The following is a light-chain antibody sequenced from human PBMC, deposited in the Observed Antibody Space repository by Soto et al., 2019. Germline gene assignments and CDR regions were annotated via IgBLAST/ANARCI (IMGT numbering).Light chain of an antibody. V-gene: IGKV3-15*01. Sequence: EIVKTKSPATLSVAPGERATLSCRASQSVSSNLAWYQQKPGQAPRLLIYGASTRATGIPARFSGSGSGTEFTLTISSLQSEDFAVYYCQQYNKWPLTFGQGTRLEIK. CDR1: QSVSSN. CDR2: GAS. CDR3: QQYNKWPLT. J-gene: IGKJ5*01.